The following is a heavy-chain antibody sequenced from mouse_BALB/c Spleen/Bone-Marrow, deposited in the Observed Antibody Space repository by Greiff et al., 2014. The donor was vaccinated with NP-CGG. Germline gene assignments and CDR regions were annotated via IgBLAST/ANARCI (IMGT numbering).Heavy chain of an antibody. J-gene: IGHJ2*01. V-gene: IGHV3-1*02. Sequence: VQLQQSGPDLVKPSQSLSLTCTVTGYSITSGYSWHWLRQFPGNKLEWMGYIHYSGTTNYQPSPKGRISITRDTSKNQFFLQLNAVTTEYTSTYHCARRNCNYAFDYWGQGTTLTVSS. CDR1: GYSITSGYS. CDR3: ARRNCNYAFDY. D-gene: IGHD2-1*01. CDR2: IHYSGTT.